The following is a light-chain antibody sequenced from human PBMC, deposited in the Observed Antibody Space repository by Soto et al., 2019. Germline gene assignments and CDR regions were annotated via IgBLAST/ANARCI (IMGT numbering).Light chain of an antibody. V-gene: IGLV2-14*03. CDR3: RSYTTSNTRQIV. J-gene: IGLJ1*01. Sequence: QSALTQPASVSGSPGQSITISCTGTSSDVCGYNYVSWYQHHPGKAPKLIIYDVSNRPSGVSNRFSGSKSGNTASLTISGLQPEDEADYYCRSYTTSNTRQIVFGTGTKVTVL. CDR1: SSDVCGYNY. CDR2: DVS.